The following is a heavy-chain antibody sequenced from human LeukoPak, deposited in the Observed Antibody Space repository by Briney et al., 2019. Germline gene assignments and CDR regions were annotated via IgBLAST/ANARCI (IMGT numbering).Heavy chain of an antibody. D-gene: IGHD4-17*01. CDR2: ISYSGST. Sequence: SVTLSLTCTVSGGSISSYWWTWIRQPPGKGLEWIGYISYSGSTNYNPSLKSRVTISVDTSKNQFSLKLSSVTAADTAVYYCARQRDYGDYLDAFDVWGQGTMVTVAT. V-gene: IGHV4-59*08. CDR3: ARQRDYGDYLDAFDV. J-gene: IGHJ3*01. CDR1: GGSISSYW.